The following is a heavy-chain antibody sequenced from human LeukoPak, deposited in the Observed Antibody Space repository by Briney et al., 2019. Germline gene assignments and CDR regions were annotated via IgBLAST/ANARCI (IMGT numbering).Heavy chain of an antibody. Sequence: TGGSLRLSCAASGFTFSSYGMHWVRQAPGKGLEWVAVISYDGSNKYYADSVKGRFTISRDNSKNTLYLQMNSLRAEDTAVYYCAKDPTQVLRYFDWFTSPDYWGQGTLVTVSS. CDR1: GFTFSSYG. V-gene: IGHV3-30*18. J-gene: IGHJ4*02. CDR3: AKDPTQVLRYFDWFTSPDY. D-gene: IGHD3-9*01. CDR2: ISYDGSNK.